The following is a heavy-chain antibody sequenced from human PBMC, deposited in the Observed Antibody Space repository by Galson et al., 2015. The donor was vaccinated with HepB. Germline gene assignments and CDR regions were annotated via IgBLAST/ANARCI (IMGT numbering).Heavy chain of an antibody. Sequence: SVKVSCKASGGTFSSYAISWVRQAPGQGLEWMGGIIPIFGTANYAQKFQGRVTITADESTSTAYMELSSLRSEDTAVYYCARRYSGSYSDYFDYWGQGTLVTVSS. V-gene: IGHV1-69*13. CDR3: ARRYSGSYSDYFDY. J-gene: IGHJ4*02. CDR2: IIPIFGTA. D-gene: IGHD1-26*01. CDR1: GGTFSSYA.